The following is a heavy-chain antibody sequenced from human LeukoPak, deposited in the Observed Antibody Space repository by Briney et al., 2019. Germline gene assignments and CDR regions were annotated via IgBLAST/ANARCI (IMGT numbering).Heavy chain of an antibody. D-gene: IGHD5-12*01. V-gene: IGHV4-34*01. J-gene: IGHJ4*02. CDR2: INHSGST. CDR1: GGSFSGYY. Sequence: PSETLSLTCAVYGGSFSGYYWSWIRQPPGKGLEWIGEINHSGSTNYNPSLKSRVTISVDTSKNQLSLKLSSVTAADTAVYYCARGGMVATSSYFDYWGQGTLVTVSS. CDR3: ARGGMVATSSYFDY.